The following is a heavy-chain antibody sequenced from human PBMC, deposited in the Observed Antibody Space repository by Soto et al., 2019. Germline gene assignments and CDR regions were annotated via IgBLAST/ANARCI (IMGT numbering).Heavy chain of an antibody. CDR3: AHSEQLLPSPYFDY. D-gene: IGHD2-21*01. CDR1: GFSLSTSGVG. V-gene: IGHV2-5*02. CDR2: IYWDDDK. J-gene: IGHJ4*02. Sequence: SGPTLVKPTQTLTLTCTFSGFSLSTSGVGVGWIRQPPGKALEWLALIYWDDDKRYSPSLKSRLTIPKDTSKNQVVLTMTNMDPVDTATYYCAHSEQLLPSPYFDYWGQGTLVTVSS.